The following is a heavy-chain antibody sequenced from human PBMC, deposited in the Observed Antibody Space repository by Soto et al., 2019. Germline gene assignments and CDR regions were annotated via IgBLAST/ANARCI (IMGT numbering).Heavy chain of an antibody. D-gene: IGHD3-10*01. Sequence: EVQLVESRGGLVQPGGSLRLSCAASGFTFSSYWMHWVRQAPGKGLVWVSRIKSDGSNINYADSVKGRFTISRDNAKNTLYLQMNSLSAEDTAIYYCARGGFSGSGSFIQGDYWGQGTLVTVSS. V-gene: IGHV3-74*01. CDR2: IKSDGSNI. CDR1: GFTFSSYW. J-gene: IGHJ4*02. CDR3: ARGGFSGSGSFIQGDY.